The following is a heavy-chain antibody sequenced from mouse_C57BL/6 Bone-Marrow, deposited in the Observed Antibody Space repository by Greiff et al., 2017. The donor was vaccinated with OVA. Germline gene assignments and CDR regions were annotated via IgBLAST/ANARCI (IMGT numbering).Heavy chain of an antibody. V-gene: IGHV1-59*01. Sequence: VQLQQSGAELVRPGTSVKLSCKASGYTFTSYWMHWVKQRPGQGLEWIGVIDPSDSYTNYNQKFKGKATLTVDTSSSTAYMQLSSLTSEDSAVYYCAAGAYWGQGTLVTVSA. CDR2: IDPSDSYT. CDR1: GYTFTSYW. J-gene: IGHJ3*01. CDR3: AAGAY.